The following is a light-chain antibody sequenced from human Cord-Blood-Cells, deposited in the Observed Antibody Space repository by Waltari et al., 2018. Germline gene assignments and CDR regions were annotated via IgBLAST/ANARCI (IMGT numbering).Light chain of an antibody. CDR3: CSYAGSYTWV. CDR2: DVS. J-gene: IGLJ3*02. CDR1: SSHVGGYKY. Sequence: QSALTQPRSVSGSPGQSVPIYRTGTSSHVGGYKYVSWYQQHPGKAPKLMIYDVSKRPSGVPDRFSGSKSGNTASLTISGLQAEDEADYYCCSYAGSYTWVFGGGTKLTVL. V-gene: IGLV2-11*01.